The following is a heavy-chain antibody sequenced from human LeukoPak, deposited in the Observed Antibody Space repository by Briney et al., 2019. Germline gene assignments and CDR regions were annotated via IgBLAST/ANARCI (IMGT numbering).Heavy chain of an antibody. CDR3: ARERHLVGATTDFDY. Sequence: VASVKVSCKASGYTFTSYGISWVRQAPGQGLEWMGWISAYNGNTNYAQKLQGRVTMTTDTSTSTAYMELRSLRSDDTAVYYCARERHLVGATTDFDYWGQGTLVTVSS. CDR1: GYTFTSYG. V-gene: IGHV1-18*01. CDR2: ISAYNGNT. D-gene: IGHD1-26*01. J-gene: IGHJ4*02.